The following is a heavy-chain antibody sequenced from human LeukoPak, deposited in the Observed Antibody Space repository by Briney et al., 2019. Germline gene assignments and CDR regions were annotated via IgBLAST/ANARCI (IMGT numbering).Heavy chain of an antibody. Sequence: ASVKVSCKASGYTFTGYYMHWVRQAPGQGLEWMGWINPNSGGTNYAQKFQGRVTMTRDTSISTAYMELSRLRSDDTAVYYCARDYYDSSGYYYRGSAFDIWGQGTMVTVSS. V-gene: IGHV1-2*02. J-gene: IGHJ3*02. CDR1: GYTFTGYY. D-gene: IGHD3-22*01. CDR3: ARDYYDSSGYYYRGSAFDI. CDR2: INPNSGGT.